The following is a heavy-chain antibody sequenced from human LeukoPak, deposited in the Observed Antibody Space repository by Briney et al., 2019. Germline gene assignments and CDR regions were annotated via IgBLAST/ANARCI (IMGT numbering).Heavy chain of an antibody. V-gene: IGHV4-34*01. CDR1: GGSFSGYY. D-gene: IGHD3-10*01. CDR2: INHSGST. J-gene: IGHJ4*02. Sequence: SETLSLTCAVYGGSFSGYYWSWIRQPLGKGLEWIGEINHSGSTNYNPSLKSRVTISVDTSKNQFSLKLSSVTAADTAVYYCARHPRGDYWGQGTLVTVSS. CDR3: ARHPRGDY.